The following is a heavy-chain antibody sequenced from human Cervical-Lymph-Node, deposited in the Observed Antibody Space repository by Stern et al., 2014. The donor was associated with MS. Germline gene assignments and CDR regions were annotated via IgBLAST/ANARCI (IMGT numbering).Heavy chain of an antibody. Sequence: VQLVESGAEVKKPGSSVKVSCKASGGTFSSYAISWVRQAPGQGLEWMGGIILIFGIANYAQKFQGRVTITADKYTSTAYMELSSLRSEDTAVYYCARGHRLQSLPYYYYYGMDVWGQGPTVTVSS. CDR3: ARGHRLQSLPYYYYYGMDV. CDR2: IILIFGIA. V-gene: IGHV1-69*17. D-gene: IGHD5-24*01. J-gene: IGHJ6*02. CDR1: GGTFSSYA.